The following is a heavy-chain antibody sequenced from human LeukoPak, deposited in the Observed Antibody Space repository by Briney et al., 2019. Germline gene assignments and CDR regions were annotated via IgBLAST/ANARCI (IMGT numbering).Heavy chain of an antibody. CDR2: IYYSGST. CDR1: GGSISSYY. Sequence: SETLSLTCTVSGGSISSYYWSWIRQPPGKGLEWIGYIYYSGSTNYNPSLKSRVTISVDTSKNQFSLKLSSVTAADTAVYYCARGRSYGLNFDYWGQGTLVTVSS. D-gene: IGHD5-18*01. J-gene: IGHJ4*02. CDR3: ARGRSYGLNFDY. V-gene: IGHV4-59*01.